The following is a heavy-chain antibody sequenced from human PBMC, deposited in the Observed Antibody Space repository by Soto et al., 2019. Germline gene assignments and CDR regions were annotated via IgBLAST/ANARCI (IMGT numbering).Heavy chain of an antibody. J-gene: IGHJ4*02. Sequence: SETLSLTCAVSGGSFTSNNWWTCVRQPPGQGLELIGEIYRTGSTNYNPSLKSRVTISLDKSENQFSLKVTSLTAADTAVYYCASRDPGTSVDYWGQGTLVPVSS. V-gene: IGHV4-4*02. CDR3: ASRDPGTSVDY. CDR1: GGSFTSNNW. CDR2: IYRTGST. D-gene: IGHD1-7*01.